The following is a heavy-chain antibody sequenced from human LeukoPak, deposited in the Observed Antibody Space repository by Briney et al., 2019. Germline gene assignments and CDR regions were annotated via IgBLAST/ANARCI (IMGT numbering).Heavy chain of an antibody. D-gene: IGHD6-13*01. CDR2: IYYSGST. V-gene: IGHV4-59*01. CDR1: GGSISSYY. J-gene: IGHJ5*02. Sequence: SETLSLTCTVSGGSISSYYWSWIRQPPGKGLEWIGYIYYSGSTNYNSSFKSRVTISIDTSKNQFSLRLSSVTAADTAVYYCARGQYTSSWYDWFDPWGQGTLVTVSS. CDR3: ARGQYTSSWYDWFDP.